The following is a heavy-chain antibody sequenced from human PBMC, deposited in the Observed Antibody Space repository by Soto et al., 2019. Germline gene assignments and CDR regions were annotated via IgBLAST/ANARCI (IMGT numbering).Heavy chain of an antibody. V-gene: IGHV3-23*01. CDR1: GFIFQDYA. D-gene: IGHD3-3*01. J-gene: IGHJ5*02. CDR2: ITSSDDIT. CDR3: AKGDSSGSFGPSRGYSTPDH. Sequence: EVQLFESGGGLVESGGSLRLSCAASGFIFQDYAMSWVRQAPGKGLEWVSTITSSDDITYSADSVRGRVTISRDNSAISLLLVLANLSVDDTATYSCAKGDSSGSFGPSRGYSTPDHWCLGTLVTVSS.